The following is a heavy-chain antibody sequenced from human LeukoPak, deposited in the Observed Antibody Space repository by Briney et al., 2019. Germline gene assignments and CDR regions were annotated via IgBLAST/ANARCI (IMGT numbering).Heavy chain of an antibody. J-gene: IGHJ6*02. D-gene: IGHD5-18*01. CDR1: GGSISSGSYY. CDR3: ARGGYTAMVGVYYYYGMDV. V-gene: IGHV4-61*02. Sequence: PSETLSLTCTVSGGSISSGSYYRSWIRQPAGKGLEWIGRIYTSGSTNYNPSLKSRVTISVDTSKNQFSLKLSSVTAADTAVYYCARGGYTAMVGVYYYYGMDVWGQGTTVTVSS. CDR2: IYTSGST.